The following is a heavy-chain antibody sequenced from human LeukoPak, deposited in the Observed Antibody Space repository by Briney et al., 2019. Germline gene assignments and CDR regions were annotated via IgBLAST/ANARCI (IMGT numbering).Heavy chain of an antibody. D-gene: IGHD4-11*01. CDR1: GFTFSDYY. CDR2: IGSSGSTI. V-gene: IGHV3-11*04. Sequence: GGSLRLSCAASGFTFSDYYMSWIRQAPGKGLEWVSYIGSSGSTIYYADSVKGRFTISRDNAKNSLYLQMNSLRAEDTAVYYCARCRMSYRTNWFDPWGQGTLVTVSS. CDR3: ARCRMSYRTNWFDP. J-gene: IGHJ5*02.